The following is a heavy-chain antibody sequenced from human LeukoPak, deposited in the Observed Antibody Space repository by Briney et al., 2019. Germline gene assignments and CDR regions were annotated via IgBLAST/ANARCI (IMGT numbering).Heavy chain of an antibody. V-gene: IGHV3-23*01. J-gene: IGHJ6*02. CDR3: ARYCSSTSCYTGYYYGMDV. CDR2: ISGSGGST. Sequence: GGSLRLSCAASGFTFSSYAMSWVRQAPGKGLEWVSAISGSGGSTYYADSVKGRFTISRDNSKNTLYLQMNSLRAEDTAVYYCARYCSSTSCYTGYYYGMDVWGQGTTDTVSS. CDR1: GFTFSSYA. D-gene: IGHD2-2*02.